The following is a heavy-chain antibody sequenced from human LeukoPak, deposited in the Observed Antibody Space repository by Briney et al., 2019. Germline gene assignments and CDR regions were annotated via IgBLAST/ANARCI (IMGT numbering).Heavy chain of an antibody. CDR1: GFTFTDYW. J-gene: IGHJ4*02. CDR3: ARDEYYYDSPFDY. CDR2: INTDTRGT. V-gene: IGHV3-74*01. Sequence: GGSLRLSCAAFGFTFTDYWMHWVRQAPGKGLVWVSIINTDTRGTYYADSVKGRFTISRDNAKNSLYLQMNSLRAEDTAVYYCARDEYYYDSPFDYWGQGTLVTVSS. D-gene: IGHD3-22*01.